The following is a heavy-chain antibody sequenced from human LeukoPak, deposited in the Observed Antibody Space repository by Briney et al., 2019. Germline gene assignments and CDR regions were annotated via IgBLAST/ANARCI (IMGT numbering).Heavy chain of an antibody. CDR2: IYYSGST. CDR1: GGSLSSSSYY. CDR3: ARRPSSGYQDY. Sequence: PSETLSLTCTVSGGSLSSSSYYWGWIRQPPGKGLEWIGSIYYSGSTYYNPSLKSRVTISVDTSKNQFSLKLSSVTAADTAVYYCARRPSSGYQDYWGQGTLVTVSS. J-gene: IGHJ4*02. V-gene: IGHV4-39*01. D-gene: IGHD3-22*01.